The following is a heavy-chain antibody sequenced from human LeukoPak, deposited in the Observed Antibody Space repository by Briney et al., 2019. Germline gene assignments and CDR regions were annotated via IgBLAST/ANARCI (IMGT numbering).Heavy chain of an antibody. Sequence: PGRSLRLSCAGSGFRFSRYAIHWVRQTHWGLEWVAVISHDGSDNRYADSVRGRVTISRDNSRNMVYLQFSSLTTDDTARYYCAKECDASFYELDSWDQGTHVTVSS. D-gene: IGHD3-10*01. CDR1: GFRFSRYA. CDR2: ISHDGSDN. CDR3: AKECDASFYELDS. V-gene: IGHV3-30*04. J-gene: IGHJ4*02.